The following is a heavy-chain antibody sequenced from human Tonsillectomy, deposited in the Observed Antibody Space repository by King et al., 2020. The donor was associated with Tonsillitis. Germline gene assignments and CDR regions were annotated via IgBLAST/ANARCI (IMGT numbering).Heavy chain of an antibody. V-gene: IGHV4-59*08. J-gene: IGHJ5*02. D-gene: IGHD6-13*01. CDR1: GGSIRSYY. CDR3: ARALYSSSHYNWFDP. CDR2: IYYTGST. Sequence: VQLQESGPGLVKPSETLSLTCTVSGGSIRSYYWSWIRQPPGKGLEWIGYIYYTGSTNYNPTLKSRLTISVDTSRNQFSLKLSSVTAADTAVYYCARALYSSSHYNWFDPWGQGTLVTVSS.